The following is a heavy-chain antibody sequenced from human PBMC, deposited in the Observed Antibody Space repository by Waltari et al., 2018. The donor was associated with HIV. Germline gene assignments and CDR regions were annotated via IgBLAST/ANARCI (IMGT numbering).Heavy chain of an antibody. CDR1: GFTFSSYR. J-gene: IGHJ5*02. CDR3: ARDAVGYCSGGSCFYNP. V-gene: IGHV3-21*01. Sequence: EVQLVESGGGLLKPGGSLRLACAASGFTFSSYRLNWVRQAPGKGLEWVSSISSSSSYIYYADSVKGRFTISRDNAKNSLYLQMNSLRAEDTAVYYCARDAVGYCSGGSCFYNPWGQGTLVTVSA. D-gene: IGHD2-15*01. CDR2: ISSSSSYI.